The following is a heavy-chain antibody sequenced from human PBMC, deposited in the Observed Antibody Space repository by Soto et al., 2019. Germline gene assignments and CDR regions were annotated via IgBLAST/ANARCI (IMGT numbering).Heavy chain of an antibody. CDR2: IYHSGST. D-gene: IGHD4-17*01. CDR3: ARVRKNYGGNWYYFDY. V-gene: IGHV4-4*02. CDR1: GGSISSSNW. Sequence: SETLSLTCAVSGGSISSSNWWIWVRQPPGKGLEWIGEIYHSGSTNYNPSLKSRVTISVDKSKNQFSLKLSSVTAADTAVYYCARVRKNYGGNWYYFDYWGQGTLVTVS. J-gene: IGHJ4*02.